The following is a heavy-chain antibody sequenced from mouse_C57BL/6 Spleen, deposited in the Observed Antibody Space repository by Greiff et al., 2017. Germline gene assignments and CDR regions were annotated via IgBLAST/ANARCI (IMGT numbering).Heavy chain of an antibody. D-gene: IGHD4-1*02. Sequence: DVQLVESGGGLVKPGGSLTLSCAASGFTFSDYGMHWVRQAPEQGLEWVAYISSGSSTIYYADPVKGRFTISRDNAKNTLFLQMTSLRSEDTAMYYCARGITTDEAMEYWGQGTSVTVSS. CDR2: ISSGSSTI. V-gene: IGHV5-17*01. CDR3: ARGITTDEAMEY. CDR1: GFTFSDYG. J-gene: IGHJ4*01.